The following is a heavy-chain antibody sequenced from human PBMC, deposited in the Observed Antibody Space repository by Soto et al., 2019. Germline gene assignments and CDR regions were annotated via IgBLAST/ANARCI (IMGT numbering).Heavy chain of an antibody. CDR1: GYAFTTYG. V-gene: IGHV1-18*01. CDR2: ISAHNGNT. D-gene: IGHD1-1*01. CDR3: ARGRYGDY. Sequence: QVHLVQSRAEVKKPGASVKVSCQGSGYAFTTYGITWVRQAPGQGLEWMGWISAHNGNTNYAQKLPGRVTVTRDTSTSTAYMELRSLRYDDTAVYYCARGRYGDYWGQGALVTVSS. J-gene: IGHJ4*02.